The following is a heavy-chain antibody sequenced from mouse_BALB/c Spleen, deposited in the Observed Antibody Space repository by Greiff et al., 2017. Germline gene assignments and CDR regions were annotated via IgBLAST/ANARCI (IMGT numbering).Heavy chain of an antibody. V-gene: IGHV1-80*01. CDR3: ARVWGFITTVVPYYAMDY. Sequence: QVQLQQSGAELVRPGSSVKISCKASGYAFSSYWMNWVKQRPGQGLEWIGQIYPGDGDTNYNGKFKGKATLTADKSSSTAYMQLSSLTSEDSAVYFCARVWGFITTVVPYYAMDYWGQGTSVTVSS. CDR2: IYPGDGDT. J-gene: IGHJ4*01. CDR1: GYAFSSYW. D-gene: IGHD1-1*01.